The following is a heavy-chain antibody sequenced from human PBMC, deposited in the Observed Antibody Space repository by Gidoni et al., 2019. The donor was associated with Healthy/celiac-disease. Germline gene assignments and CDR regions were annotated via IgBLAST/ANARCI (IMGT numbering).Heavy chain of an antibody. D-gene: IGHD2-2*01. Sequence: QVQLQASGPGLVKPSETLSLTCAVSGYSLSSGYYWGWIRPPPGKGLEWIGSSYHSGSTYYNPSLKSRVTISVDTSKNQFSLKLSSVTDADTAVYYCARDVGGYCSSTSCGYWGQGTLVTVSS. CDR1: GYSLSSGYY. CDR3: ARDVGGYCSSTSCGY. V-gene: IGHV4-38-2*02. CDR2: SYHSGST. J-gene: IGHJ4*02.